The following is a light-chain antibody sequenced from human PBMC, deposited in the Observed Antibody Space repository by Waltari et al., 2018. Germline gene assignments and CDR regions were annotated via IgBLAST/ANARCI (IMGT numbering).Light chain of an antibody. CDR3: QHYGTSFRP. V-gene: IGKV3-20*01. J-gene: IGKJ1*01. CDR2: AAS. Sequence: ELVLTQSPGTLSLSPGARAPLSCRASQSVSSSYFAWYQQKPGQAPRLLIYAASSRATGVPDRFSGSGSGTDFTLTISRLEPEDFAVYYCQHYGTSFRPFGQGTKVEIK. CDR1: QSVSSSY.